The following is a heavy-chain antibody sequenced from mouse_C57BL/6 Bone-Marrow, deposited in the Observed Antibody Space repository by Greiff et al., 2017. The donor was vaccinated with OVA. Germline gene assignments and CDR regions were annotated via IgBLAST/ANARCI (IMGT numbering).Heavy chain of an antibody. Sequence: QVQLQQPGAELVKPGASVKLSCKTSGYTFTSYWMHWVKQRPGQGLEWIGMIHPNSGSTNYNEKFKSKATLTVDKSSSTAYMQLSSLTSEDSAFYYCARGGFYYSNYVGWYFDVWGTGTTVTVSS. V-gene: IGHV1-64*01. CDR2: IHPNSGST. CDR3: ARGGFYYSNYVGWYFDV. CDR1: GYTFTSYW. D-gene: IGHD2-5*01. J-gene: IGHJ1*03.